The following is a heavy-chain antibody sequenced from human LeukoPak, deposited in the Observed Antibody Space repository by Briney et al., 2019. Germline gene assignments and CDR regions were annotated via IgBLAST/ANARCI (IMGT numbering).Heavy chain of an antibody. D-gene: IGHD2-2*01. CDR2: INPKSGGT. CDR1: GYTLTDYY. V-gene: IGHV1-2*02. J-gene: IGHJ5*02. Sequence: ASVKVSCKASGYTLTDYYMHWVRQAPGQGLEWTGWINPKSGGTKFAQRFLGRVTMIRDTSISTAYMQLSSLTSDDTAVYYCARESRTDKWFDPWGQGTLVTVSS. CDR3: ARESRTDKWFDP.